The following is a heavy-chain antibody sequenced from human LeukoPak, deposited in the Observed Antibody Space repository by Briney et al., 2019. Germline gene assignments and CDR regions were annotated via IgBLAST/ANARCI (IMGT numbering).Heavy chain of an antibody. V-gene: IGHV1-69*13. D-gene: IGHD4-17*01. J-gene: IGHJ6*03. CDR2: IIPIFGTA. CDR3: ARNLVLFTVTTSPYYYYMDV. CDR1: GGTFSSYA. Sequence: ASVKVSCKASGGTFSSYAISWVRQAPGQGLEWMGGIIPIFGTANYAQKFQGRVTITADESTSTAYMELSSLRSEDTAVYYCARNLVLFTVTTSPYYYYMDVWGKGTTVTVSS.